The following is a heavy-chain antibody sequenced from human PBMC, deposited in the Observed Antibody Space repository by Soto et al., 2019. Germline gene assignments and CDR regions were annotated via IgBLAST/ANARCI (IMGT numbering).Heavy chain of an antibody. Sequence: EVQLLDSGGGLVQPGGSLRLSCAASGFTFSSYAMNWVRQAPGKGLEWVSVISGSGDSTYYADSVKGRFTISRDNSKNTLYLQMNSLRTADTAVYYWARRGPGTYFDYWGQGTLVTVSS. J-gene: IGHJ4*02. CDR3: ARRGPGTYFDY. V-gene: IGHV3-23*01. D-gene: IGHD6-13*01. CDR2: ISGSGDST. CDR1: GFTFSSYA.